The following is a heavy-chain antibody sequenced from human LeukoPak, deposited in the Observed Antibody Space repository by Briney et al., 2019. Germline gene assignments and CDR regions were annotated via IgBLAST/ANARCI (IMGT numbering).Heavy chain of an antibody. Sequence: SQTLSLTCTVSGGSISSADYYWSWIRQPPGKGLEWIGYIYYSGNTYYNPSLKSRVTISLDRSKNQFSLKQSSVTAADTAVYYCAGATITMAVGVPADAFDIWGQGTMVTVSS. CDR2: IYYSGNT. CDR1: GGSISSADYY. D-gene: IGHD3-22*01. CDR3: AGATITMAVGVPADAFDI. V-gene: IGHV4-30-4*08. J-gene: IGHJ3*02.